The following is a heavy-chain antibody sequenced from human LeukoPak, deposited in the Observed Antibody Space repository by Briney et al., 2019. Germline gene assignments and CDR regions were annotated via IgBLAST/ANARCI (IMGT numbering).Heavy chain of an antibody. D-gene: IGHD1-20*01. J-gene: IGHJ4*02. V-gene: IGHV1-2*02. CDR2: INPNSGGT. CDR3: ARGPITSPYFDY. CDR1: GYTFTSYG. Sequence: GASVKVSCKASGYTFTSYGISWVRQAPGQGLEWMGWINPNSGGTNYAQKFQGRVTMTRDTSISTAYMELSRLRSDDTAVYYCARGPITSPYFDYWGQGTLVTVSS.